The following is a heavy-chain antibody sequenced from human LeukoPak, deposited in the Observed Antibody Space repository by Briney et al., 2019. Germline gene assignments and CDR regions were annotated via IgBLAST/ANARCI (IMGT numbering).Heavy chain of an antibody. Sequence: SETLSLTCTVSGGSISSSTYYWGWIRQPPGKGLEWIGSIYYSGSTYYNPSLKSRVTMSVDTSKNQFSLKLSSATAADTAVYYCARDRSGVIRGADYYYYMDVWGKGTTVTISS. CDR2: IYYSGST. V-gene: IGHV4-39*07. CDR3: ARDRSGVIRGADYYYYMDV. CDR1: GGSISSSTYY. J-gene: IGHJ6*03. D-gene: IGHD1-26*01.